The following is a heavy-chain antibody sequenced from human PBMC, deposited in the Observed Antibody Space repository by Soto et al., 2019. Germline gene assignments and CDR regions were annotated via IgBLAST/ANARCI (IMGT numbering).Heavy chain of an antibody. CDR3: ASPATHGRYYDSSGYLGWFDP. CDR2: IYYSGST. V-gene: IGHV4-39*01. D-gene: IGHD3-22*01. CDR1: GGSISSSSSY. Sequence: PSETLSLTCTVSGGSISSSSSYWGWIRQPPGKGLEWIGSIYYSGSTYYNPSLKSRVTISVDTSKNQFSLKLSSVTAADTAVYYCASPATHGRYYDSSGYLGWFDPWGQGTLVTVSS. J-gene: IGHJ5*02.